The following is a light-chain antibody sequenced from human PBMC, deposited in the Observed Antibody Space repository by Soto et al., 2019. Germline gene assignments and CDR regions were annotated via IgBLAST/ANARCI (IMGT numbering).Light chain of an antibody. Sequence: DIQMTQSPSTLSASVGDRVTITCRASQSIRSWLAWYQQKPGKAPKVLIYDASNLESGVPSRFSCSGSGTEFTLDISSLQPDDFATYYCQQYNSYPWTFGQGTKVEIK. CDR1: QSIRSW. CDR3: QQYNSYPWT. J-gene: IGKJ1*01. CDR2: DAS. V-gene: IGKV1-5*01.